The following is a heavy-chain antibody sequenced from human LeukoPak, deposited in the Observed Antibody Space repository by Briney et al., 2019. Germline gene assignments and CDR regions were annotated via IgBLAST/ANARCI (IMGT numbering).Heavy chain of an antibody. CDR1: GGSISSYY. CDR3: ARVDLRAAYFDY. Sequence: SETLSLTCTVAGGSISSYYWSWIRQPAGKGLEWIGRLYTSGSTGYNPSLKSRVTMSVDTSKNQFSLKLSSVTAADTAVYYCARVDLRAAYFDYWGQGTLVTVSS. J-gene: IGHJ4*02. V-gene: IGHV4-4*07. CDR2: LYTSGST. D-gene: IGHD2-15*01.